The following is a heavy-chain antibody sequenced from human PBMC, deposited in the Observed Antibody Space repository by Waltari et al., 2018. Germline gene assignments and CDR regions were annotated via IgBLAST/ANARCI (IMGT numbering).Heavy chain of an antibody. CDR2: INWSGART. V-gene: IGHV3-20*04. Sequence: EVQLVASGGGMVRPGGSLRLSCAASGCPFHDFVLIWVRQVPGKGLEWVSGINWSGARTSYADSVMGRFTVSRDNAMNSLYLEMSSLRAEDTALYYCVREVFGSGWRESYFFDYWGQGTLVTVSS. CDR1: GCPFHDFV. J-gene: IGHJ4*02. CDR3: VREVFGSGWRESYFFDY. D-gene: IGHD6-19*01.